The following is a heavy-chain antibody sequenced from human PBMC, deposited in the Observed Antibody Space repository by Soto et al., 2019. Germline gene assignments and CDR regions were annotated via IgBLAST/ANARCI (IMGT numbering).Heavy chain of an antibody. CDR2: INAGNGNT. V-gene: IGHV1-3*01. CDR3: ARTYDYIWGSYRFDY. D-gene: IGHD3-16*02. CDR1: GYTFTSYA. J-gene: IGHJ4*02. Sequence: ASVKVSCKASGYTFTSYAMHWVRQAPGQRLEWMGWINAGNGNTKYSQKFQGRVTITRDTSASTAYMELSSLRSEDTAVYYCARTYDYIWGSYRFDYWGQGTLVTVSS.